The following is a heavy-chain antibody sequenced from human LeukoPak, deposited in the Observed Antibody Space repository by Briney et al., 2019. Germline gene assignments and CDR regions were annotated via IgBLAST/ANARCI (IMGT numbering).Heavy chain of an antibody. CDR3: AKASYGDYGAFDY. V-gene: IGHV3-23*01. CDR1: GFTFSSYG. J-gene: IGHJ4*02. Sequence: PGGSLRLSCAASGFTFSSYGMHWVRQAPGKGLEWVSAISGSGGSTYYADSVKGRFTISRDNSKNTLYLQMNSLRAEDTAVYYCAKASYGDYGAFDYWGQGTLVTVSS. CDR2: ISGSGGST. D-gene: IGHD4-17*01.